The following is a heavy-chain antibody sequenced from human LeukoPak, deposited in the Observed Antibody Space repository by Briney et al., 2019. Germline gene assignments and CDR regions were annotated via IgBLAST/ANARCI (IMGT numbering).Heavy chain of an antibody. V-gene: IGHV4-34*01. Sequence: PSETLSLTCAVYGGSFSGYYWSWIRQPPGKGLEWIGEINHSGSTNYNPSLKSRVTISVDTSKNQFSLKLSSVTAEDTAVYYCALQLRLGDLAAYWGQGTLVTVSS. D-gene: IGHD3-16*01. CDR2: INHSGST. J-gene: IGHJ4*02. CDR1: GGSFSGYY. CDR3: ALQLRLGDLAAY.